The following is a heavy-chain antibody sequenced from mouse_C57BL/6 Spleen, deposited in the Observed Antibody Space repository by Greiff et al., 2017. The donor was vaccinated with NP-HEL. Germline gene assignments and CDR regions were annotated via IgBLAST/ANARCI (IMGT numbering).Heavy chain of an antibody. CDR3: ARAVVAPYFDV. J-gene: IGHJ1*03. V-gene: IGHV1-82*01. D-gene: IGHD1-1*01. Sequence: VKLVESGPELVKPGASVKISCKASGYAFSSSWMNWVKQRPGKGLEWIGRIYPGDGDTNYNGKFKGKATLTADKSSSTAYMQLSSLTSEDSAVYFCARAVVAPYFDVWGTGTTVTVSS. CDR2: IYPGDGDT. CDR1: GYAFSSSW.